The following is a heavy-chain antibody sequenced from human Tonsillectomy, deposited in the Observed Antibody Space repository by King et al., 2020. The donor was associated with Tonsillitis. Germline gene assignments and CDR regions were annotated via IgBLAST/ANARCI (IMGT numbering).Heavy chain of an antibody. CDR1: GGTFSSYA. V-gene: IGHV1-69*01. D-gene: IGHD3-10*01. CDR2: IIPVSATT. J-gene: IGHJ6*03. CDR3: ASGDYYASGTYYYYYYYNMDV. Sequence: VQLVESRAEVKKPGSSVRVSCKASGGTFSSYAISWVRQAPGQGLEWMGGIIPVSATTNYAPKFQGRVTITADESTSTAYMEVSSLRSEDTAVYYCASGDYYASGTYYYYYYYNMDVWGKGTTVTVSS.